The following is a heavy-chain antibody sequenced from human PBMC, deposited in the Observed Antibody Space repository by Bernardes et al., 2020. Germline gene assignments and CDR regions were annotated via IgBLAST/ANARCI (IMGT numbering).Heavy chain of an antibody. D-gene: IGHD1-26*01. CDR2: ISAYNGNT. CDR3: ARVAVWEPIPDY. Sequence: ASVKVSCKASGYTFTSYGISWVRQAPGQGLEWMGWISAYNGNTIYAGKLQGRVTMTTDTSTSTAYMELRRLRSDDTAVFYCARVAVWEPIPDYWGQGTLVTVSS. J-gene: IGHJ4*02. V-gene: IGHV1-18*01. CDR1: GYTFTSYG.